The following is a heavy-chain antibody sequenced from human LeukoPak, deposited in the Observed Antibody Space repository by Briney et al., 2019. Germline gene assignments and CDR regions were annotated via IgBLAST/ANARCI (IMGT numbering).Heavy chain of an antibody. D-gene: IGHD6-6*01. J-gene: IGHJ3*02. Sequence: GGSLRLSCAASGFTFDDYAMHWVRQAPGKGLEWVSGITWNSDNIEYADSVKGRFTISRDNAKNMLYLQMNSLRAEDTAVYYCASLFLCYGCSSSSDSFNIWGQGTMVTVSS. CDR3: ASLFLCYGCSSSSDSFNI. CDR1: GFTFDDYA. CDR2: ITWNSDNI. V-gene: IGHV3-9*01.